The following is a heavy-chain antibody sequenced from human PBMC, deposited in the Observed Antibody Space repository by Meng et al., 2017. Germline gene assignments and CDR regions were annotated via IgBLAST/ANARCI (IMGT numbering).Heavy chain of an antibody. CDR1: GFTFSDYC. CDR2: ISSSGSTI. Sequence: GESLKISCAASGFTFSDYCMSWIRQAPGKGLEWVSYISSSGSTIYYADSVKGRFTISRDNAKNSLYLQMNSLRAEDTAVYYCASGTYYYDSSGYYYVGKLDYWGQGTLVTVSS. D-gene: IGHD3-22*01. J-gene: IGHJ4*02. CDR3: ASGTYYYDSSGYYYVGKLDY. V-gene: IGHV3-11*04.